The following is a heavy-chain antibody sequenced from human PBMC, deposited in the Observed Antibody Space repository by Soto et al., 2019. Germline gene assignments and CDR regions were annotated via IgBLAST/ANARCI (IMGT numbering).Heavy chain of an antibody. V-gene: IGHV1-18*01. CDR3: ARGRTVSSIGPLLV. D-gene: IGHD1-1*01. CDR1: GYNFFDYG. CDR2: VSPKSGNT. Sequence: QIQLVQSGAEVKKPGASVKVSCKASGYNFFDYGVSWVRQAPGQGLGWMGWVSPKSGNTDYARKVQGRVTMTTDISTSTAYMELRGLISYDTGVYYCARGRTVSSIGPLLVWGQGTLVSVSS. J-gene: IGHJ1*01.